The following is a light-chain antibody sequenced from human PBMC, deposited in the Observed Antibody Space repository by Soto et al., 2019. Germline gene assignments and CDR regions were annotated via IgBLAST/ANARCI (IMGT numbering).Light chain of an antibody. CDR3: QQANSFPRT. J-gene: IGKJ1*01. Sequence: VDGVTITCRASQAISTWLAWYQQKPGKAPKLLIYAASNLQTGVPSRFSGSGSGTDFTLTISSLQPEDFATYYCQQANSFPRTFGQGTKVEIK. CDR1: QAISTW. V-gene: IGKV1D-12*01. CDR2: AAS.